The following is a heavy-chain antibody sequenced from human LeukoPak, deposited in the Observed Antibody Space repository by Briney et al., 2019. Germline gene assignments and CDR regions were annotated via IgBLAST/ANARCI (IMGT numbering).Heavy chain of an antibody. Sequence: GGSLRLSCAVSGFTFSTFGMSWVRQAPGKGLEWVSAISAIDNSTHYADSVKGRFSISRDYSKNTLYLQMNSLRAEDTAVYYCAKAGESGYYDYWGQGTLVTASS. J-gene: IGHJ4*02. CDR2: ISAIDNST. CDR1: GFTFSTFG. CDR3: AKAGESGYYDY. V-gene: IGHV3-23*01. D-gene: IGHD3-16*01.